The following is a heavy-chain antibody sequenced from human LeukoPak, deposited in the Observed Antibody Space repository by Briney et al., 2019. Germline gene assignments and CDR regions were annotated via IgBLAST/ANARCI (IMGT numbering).Heavy chain of an antibody. CDR3: ARHPAAYSYGWYYFDY. D-gene: IGHD5-18*01. V-gene: IGHV2-5*02. Sequence: ESGPTLLHPTPPLTLTFTFSGFSLSTSGVGGGWIRQPPGKALEWLTIIYWDDDKRYSPSLKSRITITKDTSKNQVVLTMTNMDPLDTATYYCARHPAAYSYGWYYFDYWGQGTLVTVSS. CDR2: IYWDDDK. J-gene: IGHJ4*02. CDR1: GFSLSTSGVG.